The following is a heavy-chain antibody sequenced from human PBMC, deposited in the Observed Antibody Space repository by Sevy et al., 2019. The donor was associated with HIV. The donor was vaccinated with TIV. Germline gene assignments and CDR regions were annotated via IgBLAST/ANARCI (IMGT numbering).Heavy chain of an antibody. CDR2: ISWNSGSI. J-gene: IGHJ6*03. Sequence: GGYLRLSCAASGFTFDDYAMHWVRQAPGKGLEWVSGISWNSGSIGYADSVKGRFTISRDNAKNSLYLQMNSLRAEDTAVYYCAKHWAATNYYYMDVWGKGTTVTVSS. D-gene: IGHD1-7*01. CDR3: AKHWAATNYYYMDV. CDR1: GFTFDDYA. V-gene: IGHV3-9*01.